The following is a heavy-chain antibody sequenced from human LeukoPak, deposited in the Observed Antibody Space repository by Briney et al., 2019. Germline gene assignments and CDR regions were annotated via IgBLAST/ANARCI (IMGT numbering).Heavy chain of an antibody. J-gene: IGHJ4*02. Sequence: GGSLRLSCAASGFTFRAYAMTWVRQAPGKGLEWVSVISTRRGRTDYAESVKGRFTISRDDSKNTMYLQMNSLRAEDTAVYYCAQGDWLDYWGQGTLVTVSS. CDR3: AQGDWLDY. CDR1: GFTFRAYA. CDR2: ISTRRGRT. D-gene: IGHD2-21*02. V-gene: IGHV3-23*01.